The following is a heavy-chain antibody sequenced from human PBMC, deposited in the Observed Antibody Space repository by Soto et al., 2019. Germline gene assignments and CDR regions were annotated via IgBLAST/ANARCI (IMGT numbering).Heavy chain of an antibody. CDR2: IIPIFGTA. CDR1: GGTFSSYA. D-gene: IGHD3-10*01. V-gene: IGHV1-69*13. Sequence: SVKVSCKASGGTFSSYAISWVRQAPGQGLEWMGGIIPIFGTANYAQKFQGRVTITADESTSTAYMELSSLRSEDTAVYYCARAPMRFGELLIPPPFDYWGQGTLVTVSS. CDR3: ARAPMRFGELLIPPPFDY. J-gene: IGHJ4*02.